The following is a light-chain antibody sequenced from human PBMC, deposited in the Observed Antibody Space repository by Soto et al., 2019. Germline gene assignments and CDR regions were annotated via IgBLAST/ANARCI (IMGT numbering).Light chain of an antibody. CDR2: RNN. CDR3: AAWDDSLSAYV. Sequence: QSVLTQPPSASGTPGQRVTISCFGTSSNIGNNYVYWYQQVPGTAPKLLIYRNNQRPSGVPDRFSGSKSGISASLAVIGLRSEDDTDYYCAAWDDSLSAYVFGTGTKSPS. CDR1: SSNIGNNY. J-gene: IGLJ1*01. V-gene: IGLV1-47*01.